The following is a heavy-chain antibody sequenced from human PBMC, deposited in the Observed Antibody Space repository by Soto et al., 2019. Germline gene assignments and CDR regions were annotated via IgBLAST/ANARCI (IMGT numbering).Heavy chain of an antibody. V-gene: IGHV1-2*02. Sequence: QVQLVQSGAEVKKPGASVKVSCKAPRYIFTAYFMHGVRQAPGQGLEWMGWINPNNGATHYGLSFQGRVTMTRDTSISTAYMELSSLRSDDTAGYYCASHDPGARFDPWGQGTLVIVSS. CDR2: INPNNGAT. D-gene: IGHD1-1*01. CDR3: ASHDPGARFDP. CDR1: RYIFTAYF. J-gene: IGHJ5*02.